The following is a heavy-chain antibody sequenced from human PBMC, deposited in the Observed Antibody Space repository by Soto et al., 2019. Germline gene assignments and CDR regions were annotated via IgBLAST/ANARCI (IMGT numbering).Heavy chain of an antibody. CDR3: VKDPTISSTV. Sequence: VQLVESGGGLVQPGESLRLSCEASGFNLSNYWMHWVRQVPGKGLVWVSRINYDGSATNYADSVRGRFTISRDNTKNTLFLQMNSVRAEDTAVYFCVKDPTISSTVWGQGTLVTVSS. V-gene: IGHV3-74*01. J-gene: IGHJ4*02. CDR2: INYDGSAT. CDR1: GFNLSNYW. D-gene: IGHD1-1*01.